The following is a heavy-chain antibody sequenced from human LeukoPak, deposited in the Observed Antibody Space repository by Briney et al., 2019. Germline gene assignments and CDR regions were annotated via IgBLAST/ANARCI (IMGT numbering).Heavy chain of an antibody. CDR3: ARPEKPYYYDSSGYYGAYFDY. Sequence: PGGSLRLSCAASGFTFSSYAMSWVRQAPGKGLEWVSVISGSGGSTYYADSVKGRFTISRDNSKNTLYLQMNSLRVEDAAVYYCARPEKPYYYDSSGYYGAYFDYWGQGTLVTVFS. D-gene: IGHD3-22*01. V-gene: IGHV3-23*01. CDR2: ISGSGGST. J-gene: IGHJ4*02. CDR1: GFTFSSYA.